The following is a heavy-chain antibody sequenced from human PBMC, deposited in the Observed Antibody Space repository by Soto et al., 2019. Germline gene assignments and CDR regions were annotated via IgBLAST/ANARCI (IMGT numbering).Heavy chain of an antibody. CDR3: ARDRRRPHYCTNGVCYPPLYGMDV. D-gene: IGHD2-8*01. CDR2: IYYSGST. J-gene: IGHJ6*02. Sequence: SETLSLTCTVSGGSIISGGYYWSWIRQHPGKGLEWIGYIYYSGSTYYNPSLKSRVTISVDTSKNQFSLKLSSVTAADTAVYYCARDRRRPHYCTNGVCYPPLYGMDVWGQGTTVTVSS. V-gene: IGHV4-31*03. CDR1: GGSIISGGYY.